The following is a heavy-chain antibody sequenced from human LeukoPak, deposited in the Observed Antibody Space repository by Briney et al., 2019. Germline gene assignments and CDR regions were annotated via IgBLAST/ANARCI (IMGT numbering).Heavy chain of an antibody. CDR3: ARGEESYYDFWSGYYSGWFDP. J-gene: IGHJ5*02. CDR2: IYYSGST. D-gene: IGHD3-3*01. Sequence: PSQTLSLTCTVSGGSISSGGYYWSWIRQHPGKGLEWIGYIYYSGSTYYNPYLKSRVTISVDTSKNQFSLKLSSVTAADTAAYYCARGEESYYDFWSGYYSGWFDPWGQGTLVTVSS. V-gene: IGHV4-31*03. CDR1: GGSISSGGYY.